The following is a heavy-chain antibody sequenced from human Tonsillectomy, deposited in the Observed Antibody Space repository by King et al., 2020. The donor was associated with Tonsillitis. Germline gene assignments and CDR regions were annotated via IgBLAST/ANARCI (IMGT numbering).Heavy chain of an antibody. V-gene: IGHV3-7*01. CDR2: IKQDGSEK. D-gene: IGHD3-22*01. J-gene: IGHJ3*02. CDR1: GFTFSSYW. Sequence: VQLVESGGGLVQPGGSLRLSCAASGFTFSSYWMSWVRQAPGKGLEWVANIKQDGSEKYYVDSVKGRFTISRDNAKNSLYLRMNSLRAEDTAVYYCARESPYYDSSGYYSHGGAFDIWGQGTMVTVSS. CDR3: ARESPYYDSSGYYSHGGAFDI.